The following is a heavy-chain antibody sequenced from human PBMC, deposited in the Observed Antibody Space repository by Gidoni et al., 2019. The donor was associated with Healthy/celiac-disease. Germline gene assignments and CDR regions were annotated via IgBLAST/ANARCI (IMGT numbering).Heavy chain of an antibody. CDR3: ARGRPFDY. CDR2: IGTAGDT. Sequence: EVQLVESGGGLVQPGGSLRLSCAASGFTFSSYDMHWVRQATGKGLEWVSAIGTAGDTYYPGSVKGRFNISRENAKNALYRQMNSLRAEDTAVYYCARGRPFDYWGQGTLVTVSS. J-gene: IGHJ4*02. V-gene: IGHV3-13*01. CDR1: GFTFSSYD.